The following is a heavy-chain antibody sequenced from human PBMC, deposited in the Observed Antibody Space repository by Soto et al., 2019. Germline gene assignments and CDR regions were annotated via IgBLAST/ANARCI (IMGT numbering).Heavy chain of an antibody. Sequence: LRLSCAASGFTFSSYAMNWVRQAPGKGLEWVSVISGSGGSTYNADSVKGRFTISRDNSKNTLYLQMNSLRAEDTAVYYCASRSSGWYFDYWGQGTLVTVSS. CDR2: ISGSGGST. V-gene: IGHV3-23*01. D-gene: IGHD6-19*01. CDR3: ASRSSGWYFDY. CDR1: GFTFSSYA. J-gene: IGHJ4*02.